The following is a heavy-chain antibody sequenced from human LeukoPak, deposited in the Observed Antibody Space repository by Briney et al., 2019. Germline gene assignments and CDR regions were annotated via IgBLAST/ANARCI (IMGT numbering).Heavy chain of an antibody. Sequence: PGGSLRLSCAASGFTFSNHAMHWVRQAPGKALEYLSAITGNGGDTYSADSVKGRFTISRDNSKNTLYLQMSSLRAEDTAVYYCVRERKRFQGRWEFFDYWGQGTLVTVDS. V-gene: IGHV3-64D*09. CDR3: VRERKRFQGRWEFFDY. D-gene: IGHD1-26*01. CDR2: ITGNGGDT. CDR1: GFTFSNHA. J-gene: IGHJ4*02.